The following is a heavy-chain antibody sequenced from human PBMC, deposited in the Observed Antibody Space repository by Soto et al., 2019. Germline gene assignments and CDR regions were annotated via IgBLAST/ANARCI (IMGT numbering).Heavy chain of an antibody. D-gene: IGHD1-1*01. Sequence: GGSLRLSCAASGFTFSSYAMSWVRQAPGKGLEWVSTISGSDGTTYYADSVKGRFTISRDNSKNTLYLQMNSLRAEDTAIYYCAKNKETGTTGGLGYWGQGTLVTVSS. CDR1: GFTFSSYA. CDR3: AKNKETGTTGGLGY. V-gene: IGHV3-23*01. CDR2: ISGSDGTT. J-gene: IGHJ4*02.